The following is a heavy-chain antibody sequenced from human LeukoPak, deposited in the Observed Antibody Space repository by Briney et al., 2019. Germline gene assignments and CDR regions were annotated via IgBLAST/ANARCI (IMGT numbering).Heavy chain of an antibody. CDR2: INPNSGGT. CDR3: ATSGPITMVRGGRPDY. J-gene: IGHJ4*02. CDR1: GYTFTGYY. V-gene: IGHV1-2*06. Sequence: ASVKVSCKASGYTFTGYYMHWVRQAPGQGLEWMGRINPNSGGTNYAQKFQGRVTMTGDTSISTAYMELSRLRSDDTAVYYCATSGPITMVRGGRPDYWGQGTLVTVSS. D-gene: IGHD3-10*01.